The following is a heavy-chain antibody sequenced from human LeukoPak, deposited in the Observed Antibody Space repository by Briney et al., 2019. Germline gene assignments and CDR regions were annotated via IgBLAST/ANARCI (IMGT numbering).Heavy chain of an antibody. D-gene: IGHD3-10*01. Sequence: GASVKVSCKASGYTFTRYVMNWVRQAPGQGLEWMGWINSNTGNPTYAQGFTGRFVFSLDTSVSTTYLQISSLKASDTAMYYCARGRGPYDYWGQGTLVTVSS. CDR3: ARGRGPYDY. CDR1: GYTFTRYV. J-gene: IGHJ4*02. V-gene: IGHV7-4-1*02. CDR2: INSNTGNP.